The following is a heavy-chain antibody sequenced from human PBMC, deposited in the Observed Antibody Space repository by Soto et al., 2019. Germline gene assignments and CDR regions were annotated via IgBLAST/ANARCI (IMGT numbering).Heavy chain of an antibody. D-gene: IGHD2-2*01. CDR2: IIPIFGTA. J-gene: IGHJ5*02. CDR1: GGTFSSYA. V-gene: IGHV1-69*12. CDR3: ARLYCISTSCYPPGWFDP. Sequence: QVQLVQSGAEVKKPGSSVKVSCKASGGTFSSYAISWVRQAPGQGLEWMGGIIPIFGTANYAQKFKGRVTITADESTSTAYMELSSLRSEDTAVYYCARLYCISTSCYPPGWFDPWGQGTLVTVSS.